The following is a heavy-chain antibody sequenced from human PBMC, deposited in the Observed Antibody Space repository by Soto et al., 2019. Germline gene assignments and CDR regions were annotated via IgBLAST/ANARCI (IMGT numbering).Heavy chain of an antibody. V-gene: IGHV3-48*01. J-gene: IGHJ6*02. D-gene: IGHD3-22*01. CDR2: ISSSSSTI. CDR1: GFTFSSYS. Sequence: PGGSLRLSCAASGFTFSSYSMNWVRQSPGKGLEGVSYISSSSSTIYYADSVKGRFTISRDNAKNSLYLQMNSLRAEDTAVYYCGRDVWYYDRSGSPLRFGMDVWGQGSTVTGSS. CDR3: GRDVWYYDRSGSPLRFGMDV.